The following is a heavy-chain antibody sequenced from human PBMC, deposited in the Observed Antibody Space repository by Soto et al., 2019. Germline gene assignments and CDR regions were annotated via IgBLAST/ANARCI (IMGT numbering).Heavy chain of an antibody. CDR1: GGSFDGYY. Sequence: SETLSLSCAVYGGSFDGYYWSWIRLPPGKGLEWIGEINHSGSTNYNPSLKSRVTISVDTSKNQFSLKLSSVTAADTAVYYCARSYIGYDFWSGYYTHYYYMDVWGKGTTVT. CDR3: ARSYIGYDFWSGYYTHYYYMDV. D-gene: IGHD3-3*01. J-gene: IGHJ6*03. V-gene: IGHV4-34*01. CDR2: INHSGST.